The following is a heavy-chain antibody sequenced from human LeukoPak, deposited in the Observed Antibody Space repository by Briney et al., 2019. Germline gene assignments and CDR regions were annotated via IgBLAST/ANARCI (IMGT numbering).Heavy chain of an antibody. V-gene: IGHV3-30*02. CDR1: GFIFSTYG. Sequence: GGSLRLSCAASGFIFSTYGMYWVRQAPGKGLEWVAFIRHDGSIKNYADSVEGRSTISRDNSKNTLYLQMNSLRAEDTAVYYCAKDSLADIDYWGQGTLVTVSS. D-gene: IGHD3-16*01. J-gene: IGHJ4*02. CDR3: AKDSLADIDY. CDR2: IRHDGSIK.